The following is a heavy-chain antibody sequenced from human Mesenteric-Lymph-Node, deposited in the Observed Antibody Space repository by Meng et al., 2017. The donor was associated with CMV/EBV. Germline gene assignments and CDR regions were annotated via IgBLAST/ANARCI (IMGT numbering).Heavy chain of an antibody. Sequence: GGSLRLSCVASGFTFDDYAMHWVRQAPGKGLEWVSGTSWNSDNIGYADSVKGRFTISRDNSKNTLNLQMNSLRAEDTAVYYCARYRHYGMDVWGQGTTVTVSS. CDR2: TSWNSDNI. CDR1: GFTFDDYA. J-gene: IGHJ6*02. V-gene: IGHV3-9*01. CDR3: ARYRHYGMDV.